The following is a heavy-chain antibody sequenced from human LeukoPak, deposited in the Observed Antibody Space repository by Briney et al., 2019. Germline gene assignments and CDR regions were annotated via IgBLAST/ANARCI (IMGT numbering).Heavy chain of an antibody. V-gene: IGHV4-61*08. CDR2: IYYSGTT. Sequence: SGPALVKPTQTLTLTCTFSGFSLSTSGMCVSWIRQPPGKGLEWIGYIYYSGTTDYNPSLKSRVTISVDTSKNQFSLKLSSVTAADTAIYYCARENPSGYYNRPIDYWGQGTLVTVSS. J-gene: IGHJ4*02. CDR1: GFSLSTSGMC. CDR3: ARENPSGYYNRPIDY. D-gene: IGHD3-22*01.